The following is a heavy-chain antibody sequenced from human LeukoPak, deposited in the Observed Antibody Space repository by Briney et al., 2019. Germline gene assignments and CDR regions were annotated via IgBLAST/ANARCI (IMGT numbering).Heavy chain of an antibody. J-gene: IGHJ5*02. CDR1: GGSISSSSYY. V-gene: IGHV4-39*01. Sequence: SETLSLTCTVSGGSISSSSYYWGWIRQPPGKGLGWIGSIYYSGSTYYNPSLKSRVTISVDTSKNQFSLKLSSVTAADTAVYYCAMVMWLVDPWGQGTLVTVFS. D-gene: IGHD3-22*01. CDR2: IYYSGST. CDR3: AMVMWLVDP.